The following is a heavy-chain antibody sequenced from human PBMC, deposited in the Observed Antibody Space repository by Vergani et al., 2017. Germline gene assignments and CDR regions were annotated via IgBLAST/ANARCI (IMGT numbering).Heavy chain of an antibody. CDR1: GGSISSSSYY. CDR3: ARELAAAGTGKWFDP. J-gene: IGHJ5*02. Sequence: QLQLQESGPGLVKPSETLSLTCTVSGGSISSSSYYWGWIRQPPGKGLEWIGSIYYSGSTYYNPSLKSRVTISVDTSKNQFSLKLSSVTAADTAVYYCARELAAAGTGKWFDPWGQGTLVTVSS. V-gene: IGHV4-39*07. D-gene: IGHD6-13*01. CDR2: IYYSGST.